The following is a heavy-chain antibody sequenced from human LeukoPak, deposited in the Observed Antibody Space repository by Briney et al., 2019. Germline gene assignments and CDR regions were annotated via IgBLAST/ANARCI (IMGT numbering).Heavy chain of an antibody. J-gene: IGHJ6*03. Sequence: ASVKVSCKASGYTFTSYDINWVRQATGQGLEWMGWMNPNSGNTGYAQKFQGRVTITRNTSISTAYMELSGLRSGDTAVYYCSRGGGSSSCYSYYYYYMDVWGKGTTVTVSS. CDR3: SRGGGSSSCYSYYYYYMDV. CDR1: GYTFTSYD. V-gene: IGHV1-8*03. D-gene: IGHD6-13*01. CDR2: MNPNSGNT.